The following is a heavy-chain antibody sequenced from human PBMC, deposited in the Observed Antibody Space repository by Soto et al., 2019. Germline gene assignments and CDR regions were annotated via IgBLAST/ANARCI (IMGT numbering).Heavy chain of an antibody. D-gene: IGHD6-13*01. CDR1: GFTFSSYG. Sequence: GGSLRLSCAASGFTFSSYGMHWVRQAPGKGLEWVAVISYDGSNKYYADSVKGRFTISRDNSKNTLYLQMNSLRAEDTAVYYCGKEQQLWGGMDVWGQGTTVTVSS. CDR3: GKEQQLWGGMDV. CDR2: ISYDGSNK. V-gene: IGHV3-30*18. J-gene: IGHJ6*02.